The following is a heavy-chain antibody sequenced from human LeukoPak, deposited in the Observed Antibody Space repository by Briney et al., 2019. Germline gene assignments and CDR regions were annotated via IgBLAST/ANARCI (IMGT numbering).Heavy chain of an antibody. V-gene: IGHV3-23*01. CDR2: ISGSGGCT. J-gene: IGHJ4*02. Sequence: GGSLRLSCAASGFTFSSYAMSWVRQAPGKGLEWVSAISGSGGCTYYADSVKGRFTISRDNSKNTLYLQMNSLRAEDTAVYYCAKDQGIAVAGILDYWGQGTLVTVSS. D-gene: IGHD6-19*01. CDR3: AKDQGIAVAGILDY. CDR1: GFTFSSYA.